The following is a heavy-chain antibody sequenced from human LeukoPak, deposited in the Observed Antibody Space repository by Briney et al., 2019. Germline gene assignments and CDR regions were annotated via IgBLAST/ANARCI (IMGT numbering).Heavy chain of an antibody. V-gene: IGHV3-15*01. D-gene: IGHD3-9*01. CDR3: PTLYYDILTGFY. CDR1: GFTFSNAW. CDR2: IRSKTDGGTT. Sequence: PWGSLRLSCAASGFTFSNAWMSWVRQAPGKGLEWVGRIRSKTDGGTTDYAAPVKGRFTISRDDSKNTLYLQMNSLKTEDTPVYYCPTLYYDILTGFYWGQGTLVTVSS. J-gene: IGHJ4*02.